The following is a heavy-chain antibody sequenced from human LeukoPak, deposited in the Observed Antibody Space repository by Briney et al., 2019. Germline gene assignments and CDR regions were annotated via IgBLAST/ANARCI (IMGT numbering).Heavy chain of an antibody. D-gene: IGHD5-18*01. CDR2: ISSSGSTI. CDR1: GFTFSDYY. CDR3: ARSRSMRKIQFPFDY. V-gene: IGHV3-11*01. Sequence: GGSLRLSCAVSGFTFSDYYMSWIRQAPGKGLEWVSYISSSGSTIYYADSVKGRFTISRDNAKNSLYLQMNSLRAEDTAVYYCARSRSMRKIQFPFDYWGQGTLVTVSS. J-gene: IGHJ4*02.